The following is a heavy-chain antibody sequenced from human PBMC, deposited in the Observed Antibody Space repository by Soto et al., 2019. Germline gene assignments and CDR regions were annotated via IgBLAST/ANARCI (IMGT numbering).Heavy chain of an antibody. J-gene: IGHJ6*02. Sequence: KGLEWIGSIYYSGSTYYNPSLKSRVTISVDTSKNQFSLKLSSVTAADTAVYYCARHSRQQWLVRGYYYGMDVWGQGTTVTVSS. D-gene: IGHD6-19*01. CDR2: IYYSGST. CDR3: ARHSRQQWLVRGYYYGMDV. V-gene: IGHV4-39*01.